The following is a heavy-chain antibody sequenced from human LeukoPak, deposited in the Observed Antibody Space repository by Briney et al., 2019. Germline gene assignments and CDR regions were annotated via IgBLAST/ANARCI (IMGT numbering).Heavy chain of an antibody. CDR1: GFTFSSYS. J-gene: IGHJ4*02. CDR2: ISSSSSYI. Sequence: GGSLRLSCAASGFTFSSYSMNWVRQAPGKGLEWVSSISSSSSYIYYADSVKGRFTISRDNAKNSLYLQMNSLRAEDTAVYYCARDTVSTAMPNYWGQGTLVTVSS. CDR3: ARDTVSTAMPNY. V-gene: IGHV3-21*01. D-gene: IGHD5-18*01.